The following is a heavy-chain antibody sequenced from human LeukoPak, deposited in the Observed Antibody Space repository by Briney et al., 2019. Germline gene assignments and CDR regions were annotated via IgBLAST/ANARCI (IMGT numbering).Heavy chain of an antibody. CDR1: GAPISNYY. V-gene: IGHV4-59*01. CDR2: MYYSGGA. CDR3: ARSSSGYYSPFDY. D-gene: IGHD3-3*01. J-gene: IGHJ4*02. Sequence: SETLSLTCIVSGAPISNYYWSWIRQPPGKGLEWIGYMYYSGGANYNPSLKSRVTISVDRSKNHCSLKLTSVTAADTAVYYCARSSSGYYSPFDYWGQGTLVTVSS.